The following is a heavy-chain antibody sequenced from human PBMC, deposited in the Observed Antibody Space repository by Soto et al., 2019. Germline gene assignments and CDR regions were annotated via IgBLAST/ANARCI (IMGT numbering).Heavy chain of an antibody. J-gene: IGHJ6*02. CDR2: ISAGGYNT. Sequence: LRLSCAASGFTLSAYCRSWIRQAPGKGLEWVSAISAGGYNTDYADSVKGRFTISRDNSKNTLYLQMNSLSAEDTAVYYCAKDHTVYSGYDYYYGMDVWGQGTTVTVSS. CDR1: GFTLSAYC. D-gene: IGHD1-26*01. CDR3: AKDHTVYSGYDYYYGMDV. V-gene: IGHV3-23*01.